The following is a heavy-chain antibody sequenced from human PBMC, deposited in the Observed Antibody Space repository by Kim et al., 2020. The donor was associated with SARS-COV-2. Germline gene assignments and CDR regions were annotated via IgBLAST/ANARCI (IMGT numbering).Heavy chain of an antibody. CDR2: IVVGSANT. CDR1: GFTFSSST. V-gene: IGHV1-58*02. D-gene: IGHD4-17*01. Sequence: SVKVSCKASGFTFSSSTMQWVRQARGQRLEWIGWIVVGSANTNYAQKFQERVTITRDMSTSTAYLELSSLRSDDMAVYYCAAGIGAEASGDYAFHYYYVMDVWGQGTTVTVSS. CDR3: AAGIGAEASGDYAFHYYYVMDV. J-gene: IGHJ6*02.